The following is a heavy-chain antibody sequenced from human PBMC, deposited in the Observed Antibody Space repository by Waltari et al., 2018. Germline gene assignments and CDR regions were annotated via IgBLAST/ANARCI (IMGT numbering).Heavy chain of an antibody. Sequence: QVQLQESGPGLVKPSETLSLTCTVSGGSISSYYWSWIRHPPGKGLEWIGYSYYSGSTNYNPSLKSRVTISVDTSKNQFSLKLSSVTAADTAVYYCARGASNSSWYLNNWFDPWGQGTLVTVSS. D-gene: IGHD6-13*01. V-gene: IGHV4-59*01. CDR2: SYYSGST. CDR3: ARGASNSSWYLNNWFDP. J-gene: IGHJ5*02. CDR1: GGSISSYY.